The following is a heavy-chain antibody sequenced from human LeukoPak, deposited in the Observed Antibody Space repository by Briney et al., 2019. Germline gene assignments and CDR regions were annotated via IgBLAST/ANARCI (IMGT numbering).Heavy chain of an antibody. D-gene: IGHD2-2*01. CDR1: GYTFTSYY. CDR3: ARGLGYCSSTSCPYSYENY. Sequence: ASVTVSCKASGYTFTSYYMHWVRQAPGQGLEWMGIINPSGGSTSYAQKFQGRVTMTRDTSTSTVYMELSSLRSEDTAVYYCARGLGYCSSTSCPYSYENYWGQGTLVTVPS. J-gene: IGHJ4*02. CDR2: INPSGGST. V-gene: IGHV1-46*01.